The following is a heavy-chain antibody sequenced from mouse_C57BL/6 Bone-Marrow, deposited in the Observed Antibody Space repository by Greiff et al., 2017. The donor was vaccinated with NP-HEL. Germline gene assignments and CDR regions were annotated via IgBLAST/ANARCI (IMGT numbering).Heavy chain of an antibody. CDR2: ISNGGGST. CDR1: GFTFSDYY. D-gene: IGHD1-1*01. CDR3: ARRWYYGSSFAY. V-gene: IGHV5-12*01. J-gene: IGHJ3*01. Sequence: EVHLVESGGGLVQPGGSLKLSCAASGFTFSDYYMYWVRQTPEKRLESVAYISNGGGSTYYPDTVKGRFTISRDNAKNTLYLQMSRLKSEDTAMYYCARRWYYGSSFAYWGQGTLVTVSA.